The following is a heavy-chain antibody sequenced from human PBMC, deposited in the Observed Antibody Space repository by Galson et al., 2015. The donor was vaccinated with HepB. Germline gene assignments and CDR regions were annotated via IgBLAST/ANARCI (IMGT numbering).Heavy chain of an antibody. CDR1: GFTFSSYA. J-gene: IGHJ4*02. V-gene: IGHV3-30-3*01. CDR3: ARTPYGDYENY. Sequence: SLRLSCAASGFTFSSYAMHWVRQAPGKGLEWVAVISYDGSNKYYADSVKGRFTISRDNAKNSLYLQMNSLRAEDTAVYYCARTPYGDYENYWGQGTLVTVSS. D-gene: IGHD4-17*01. CDR2: ISYDGSNK.